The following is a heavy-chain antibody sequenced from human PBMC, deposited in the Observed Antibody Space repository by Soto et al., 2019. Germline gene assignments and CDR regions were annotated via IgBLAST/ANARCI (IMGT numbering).Heavy chain of an antibody. CDR1: GGSFSGYY. D-gene: IGHD3-3*01. V-gene: IGHV4-34*01. CDR3: ARGVSGYYDFWSGHDYCYYMDV. CDR2: INHSGST. Sequence: SETLSLTCAVYGGSFSGYYWSWILQPPGKGLEWIGEINHSGSTNYNPSLKSRVTISVDTSKNQFSLKLSSVTAADTAVYYCARGVSGYYDFWSGHDYCYYMDVWGKGTTVSVSS. J-gene: IGHJ6*03.